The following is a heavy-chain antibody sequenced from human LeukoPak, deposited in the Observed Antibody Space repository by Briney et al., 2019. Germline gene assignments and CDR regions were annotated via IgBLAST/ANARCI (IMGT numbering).Heavy chain of an antibody. CDR1: GFTLSNAW. Sequence: KAGGSLRLSCAASGFTLSNAWMSWVRQAPGKGLEWVGRIKSKTDGGTTDCAAPVKGRFTISRDDSKNTLYLQMNSLKTEDTAVYYCTTGLQRWLQHTGGYWGQGTLVTVSS. V-gene: IGHV3-15*01. CDR2: IKSKTDGGTT. J-gene: IGHJ4*02. CDR3: TTGLQRWLQHTGGY. D-gene: IGHD5-24*01.